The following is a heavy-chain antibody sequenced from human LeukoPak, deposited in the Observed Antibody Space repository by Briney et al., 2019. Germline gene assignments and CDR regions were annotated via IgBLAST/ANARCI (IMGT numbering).Heavy chain of an antibody. CDR3: ARDQLYCSGGICYFDY. CDR2: INGDGSNT. V-gene: IGHV3-74*01. Sequence: QTGGSLRLSCAASGFTFSSHWMHWVRQAPGKGLVWVARINGDGSNTRYADSVKGRFTISRDNAKNTLYLQMNSLRVEDTAVYYCARDQLYCSGGICYFDYWGQGTLVTVSS. D-gene: IGHD2-15*01. J-gene: IGHJ4*02. CDR1: GFTFSSHW.